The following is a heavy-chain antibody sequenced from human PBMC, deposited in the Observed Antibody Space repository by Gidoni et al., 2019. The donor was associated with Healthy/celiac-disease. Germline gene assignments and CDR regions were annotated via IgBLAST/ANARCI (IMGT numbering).Heavy chain of an antibody. CDR1: GCTVSSLS. CDR3: ARDTDYCSGGSCYSILDY. CDR2: ISSSSSYI. V-gene: IGHV3-21*01. D-gene: IGHD2-15*01. J-gene: IGHJ4*02. Sequence: EVQQVASGGGRDKPGGSLRPSCAASGCTVSSLSMNWVRQAPGKGLEWVSSISSSSSYIYYADSVKGRFTISRDNAKNSLYLQMNSLRAEDTAVYYCARDTDYCSGGSCYSILDYWGQGTLVTVSS.